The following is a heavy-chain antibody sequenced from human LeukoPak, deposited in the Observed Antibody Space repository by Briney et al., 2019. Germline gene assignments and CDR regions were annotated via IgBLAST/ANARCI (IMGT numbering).Heavy chain of an antibody. D-gene: IGHD3-22*01. CDR3: ARGSVGGYRNYYYYMDV. V-gene: IGHV4-39*07. CDR1: GGSISSSSYY. Sequence: SETLSLTCTVSGGSISSSSYYWGWIRQPPGKGLEWIGSIYYSGSTYYNPSLKSRVTISVDTSKNQFSLKLSSVTAADTAVYYCARGSVGGYRNYYYYMDVWGKGTTVTVSS. CDR2: IYYSGST. J-gene: IGHJ6*03.